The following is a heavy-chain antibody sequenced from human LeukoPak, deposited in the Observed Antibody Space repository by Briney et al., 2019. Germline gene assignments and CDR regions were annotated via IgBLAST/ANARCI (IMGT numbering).Heavy chain of an antibody. J-gene: IGHJ4*02. Sequence: PSETLSLTCAVSGASVTSHHWAWLRQPPGQGLHWIGYIYYSGSTNYNPSLKSRVTISVDTSSNQFSLKLNSVTAADTAVYYCARRAYGSGSFNRYHFDYWGQGTLVAVSS. CDR3: ARRAYGSGSFNRYHFDY. CDR2: IYYSGST. D-gene: IGHD3-10*01. V-gene: IGHV4-59*08. CDR1: GASVTSHH.